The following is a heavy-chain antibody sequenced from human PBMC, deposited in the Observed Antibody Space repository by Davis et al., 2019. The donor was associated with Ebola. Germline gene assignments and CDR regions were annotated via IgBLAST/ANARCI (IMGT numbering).Heavy chain of an antibody. J-gene: IGHJ4*02. CDR1: GGSISSYY. Sequence: SETLSLTCTVSGGSISSYYWSWIRQPPGKGLEWIGYIYYSGSTNYNPSLKSRVTISVDTSKNQFSLKLSSVTAADTAVYYCARGGYSGYNFWNYWGQGILVTVSS. CDR2: IYYSGST. D-gene: IGHD5-12*01. V-gene: IGHV4-59*01. CDR3: ARGGYSGYNFWNY.